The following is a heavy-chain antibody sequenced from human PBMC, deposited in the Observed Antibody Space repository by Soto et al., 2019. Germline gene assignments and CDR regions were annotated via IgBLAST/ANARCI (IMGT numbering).Heavy chain of an antibody. D-gene: IGHD1-26*01. CDR3: VRHHRVYAFSPELSFDY. CDR1: GGSIGSSSVY. Sequence: PSYTLSLTCIVSGGSIGSSSVYWGWIRQPPGKGLEGIGSIFNTGDTKENASLKTEATLSVDTAKNLLSLRLSSVTAANTAVYYCVRHHRVYAFSPELSFDYWGQGALVTVSS. CDR2: IFNTGDT. V-gene: IGHV4-39*01. J-gene: IGHJ4*02.